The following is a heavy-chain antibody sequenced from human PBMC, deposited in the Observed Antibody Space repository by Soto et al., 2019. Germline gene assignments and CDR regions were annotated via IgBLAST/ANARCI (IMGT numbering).Heavy chain of an antibody. CDR1: GFSFKSYW. CDR2: IREDGSEE. Sequence: EVQLVETGGGLVQPGGSLRLSCAVSGFSFKSYWMSWVRQAPGKGLEWVANIREDGSEENYVGSVKGRFTISRDNAKNSLFLQMNSLRAEDTGVYYCARDYGAVKRDFDNWGQGTLVTVSS. V-gene: IGHV3-7*01. D-gene: IGHD4-17*01. CDR3: ARDYGAVKRDFDN. J-gene: IGHJ4*02.